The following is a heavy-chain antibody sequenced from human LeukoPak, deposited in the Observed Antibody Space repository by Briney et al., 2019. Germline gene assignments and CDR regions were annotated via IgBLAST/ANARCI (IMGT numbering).Heavy chain of an antibody. CDR2: IYPGDSDT. V-gene: IGHV5-51*01. J-gene: IGHJ6*04. Sequence: GESLKISCKGSGYSFTSYWIGWVRQMPGKGLEWMGIIYPGDSDTGYSPSFQGQVIISADKSISTAYLQWSSLKASDTAMYYCARSLRYDILTGYDYYYGMDVWGKGTTVTVSS. CDR1: GYSFTSYW. CDR3: ARSLRYDILTGYDYYYGMDV. D-gene: IGHD3-9*01.